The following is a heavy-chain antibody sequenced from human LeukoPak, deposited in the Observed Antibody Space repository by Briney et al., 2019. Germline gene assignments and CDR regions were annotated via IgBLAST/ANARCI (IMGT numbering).Heavy chain of an antibody. CDR1: GGSISSSSYY. Sequence: NPSETLSLTCTVPGGSISSSSYYWGWIRQPPGKGLEWIGRIYYSGSTYYNPSLKSRVTIAVDTSKNQFSLKLSSVTAADTAVYYCARGTAGRHIAVAVNWFDPWGQGTLVTVSS. CDR2: IYYSGST. CDR3: ARGTAGRHIAVAVNWFDP. V-gene: IGHV4-39*01. D-gene: IGHD6-19*01. J-gene: IGHJ5*02.